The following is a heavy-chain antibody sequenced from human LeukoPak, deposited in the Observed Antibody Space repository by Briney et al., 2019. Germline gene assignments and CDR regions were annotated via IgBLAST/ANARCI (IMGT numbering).Heavy chain of an antibody. CDR1: GGTFSSYA. J-gene: IGHJ6*02. CDR2: IIPIFGTA. D-gene: IGHD2-15*01. Sequence: EASVKVSCKASGGTFSSYAISWVRQAPGQGLEWMGGIIPIFGTANYAQKFQGRVTITADESTSTAYMELSSLRSEDTAVYYCARVSCSGGSCYPGDYYYYGMDVWGQGTTVTVSS. V-gene: IGHV1-69*13. CDR3: ARVSCSGGSCYPGDYYYYGMDV.